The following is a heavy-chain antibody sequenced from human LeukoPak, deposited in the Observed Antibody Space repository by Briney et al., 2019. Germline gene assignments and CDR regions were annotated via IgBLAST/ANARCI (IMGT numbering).Heavy chain of an antibody. CDR3: AAGGDYCNGVDCCPY. CDR1: GYSFTNYW. V-gene: IGHV5-51*01. J-gene: IGHJ4*02. CDR2: IYPGDSDI. Sequence: HGESLKISCKGSGYSFTNYWIGWVRQMPGKGLEWMGIIYPGDSDIRYSPSFQGQVTISADKSITTAYLQWSSLKASDTAMYYCAAGGDYCNGVDCCPYWGQGTLVTVSS. D-gene: IGHD2-21*02.